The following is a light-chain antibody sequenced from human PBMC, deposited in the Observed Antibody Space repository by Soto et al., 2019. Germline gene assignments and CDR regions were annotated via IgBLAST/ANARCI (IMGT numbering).Light chain of an antibody. J-gene: IGKJ2*01. Sequence: DIQMTQSPSTLSASVGDRVTITCRASQSISSWLAWYQQKPGKAPKLLIYKASSLESGVPSRFSGSGSGTEFTLTISSLQPDDGATYYCQQYNSYVFTFGQGTNLEI. CDR1: QSISSW. CDR3: QQYNSYVFT. V-gene: IGKV1-5*03. CDR2: KAS.